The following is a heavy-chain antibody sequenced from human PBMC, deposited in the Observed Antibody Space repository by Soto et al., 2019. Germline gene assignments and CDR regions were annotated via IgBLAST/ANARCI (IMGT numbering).Heavy chain of an antibody. V-gene: IGHV2-5*01. CDR3: AHMRGRSNLFDF. CDR1: GFSLNTPGVG. CDR2: NYWNDDK. D-gene: IGHD1-26*01. J-gene: IGHJ4*02. Sequence: QITLKESGPTLVKPTQTLTLTCTFSGFSLNTPGVGVGWIRQPPGKALEWLALNYWNDDKRYSPSLKSRLTVTKDTSKNQVVLTMTNMDPMDTGTYYCAHMRGRSNLFDFLGQGSQVTVSS.